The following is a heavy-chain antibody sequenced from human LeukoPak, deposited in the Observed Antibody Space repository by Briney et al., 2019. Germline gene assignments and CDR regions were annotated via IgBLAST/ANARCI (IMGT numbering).Heavy chain of an antibody. CDR1: GGSFSGYY. J-gene: IGHJ3*02. V-gene: IGHV4-59*01. Sequence: SETLSLTCAVYGGSFSGYYWSWIRQPPGKGLEWIGYIYYSGSTNYNPSLKGRVTISVDTSKNQFSLKLSSVTAADTAVYYCARARVVAAFLRDAFDIWGQGTMVTVSS. CDR2: IYYSGST. D-gene: IGHD2-15*01. CDR3: ARARVVAAFLRDAFDI.